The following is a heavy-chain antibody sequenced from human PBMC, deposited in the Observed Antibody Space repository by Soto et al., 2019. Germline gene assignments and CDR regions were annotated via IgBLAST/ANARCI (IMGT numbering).Heavy chain of an antibody. Sequence: SETLSLTCAVSGGSISSSNWWSWVRQPPGKGLEWIGEIYHSGSTNYNPSLKSRVTISVDKSKNQFSLKLSSVTAADTAVYYCARASIVVVPAANNWFDPWGQGTLVTVSS. V-gene: IGHV4-4*02. CDR1: GGSISSSNW. J-gene: IGHJ5*02. D-gene: IGHD2-2*01. CDR3: ARASIVVVPAANNWFDP. CDR2: IYHSGST.